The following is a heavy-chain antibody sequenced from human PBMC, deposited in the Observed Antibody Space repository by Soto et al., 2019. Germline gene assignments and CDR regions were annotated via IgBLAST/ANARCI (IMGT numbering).Heavy chain of an antibody. V-gene: IGHV5-51*01. J-gene: IGHJ6*02. Sequence: PGESLKISCKGSGYSFANYWIAWVRQMPGKGLEWVGVIYPGDSDTRYRPSFRGQVTISADKSISHVYLQWSSLKASDTAMYYCARNRIRRYYYGMDVWGQGTTVTVSS. CDR2: IYPGDSDT. CDR1: GYSFANYW. D-gene: IGHD3-9*01. CDR3: ARNRIRRYYYGMDV.